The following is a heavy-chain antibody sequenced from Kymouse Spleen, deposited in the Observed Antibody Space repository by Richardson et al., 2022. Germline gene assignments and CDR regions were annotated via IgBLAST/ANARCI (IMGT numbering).Heavy chain of an antibody. CDR3: AIGRYSSGWFDY. CDR1: GGSISSYY. V-gene: IGHV4-59*01. D-gene: IGHD6-19*01. Sequence: QVQLQESGPGLVKPSETLSLTCTVSGGSISSYYWSWIRQPPGKGLEWIGYIYYSGSTNYNPSLKSRVTISVDTSKNQFSLKLSSVTAADTAVYYCAIGRYSSGWFDYWGQGTLVTVSS. J-gene: IGHJ4*02. CDR2: IYYSGST.